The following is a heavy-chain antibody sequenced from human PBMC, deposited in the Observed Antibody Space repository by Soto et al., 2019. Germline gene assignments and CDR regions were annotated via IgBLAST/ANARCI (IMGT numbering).Heavy chain of an antibody. CDR3: AKDSSVTAAGSGGWFDP. Sequence: QVQLVQSGGGVVQPGRSLRLSCAASGFAFNTYGLHWVRQAPGKGLEWVAGISFDGGNQYYADSVKGRFTISRDKSNNTLYLQMNSLGAEDTATYYCAKDSSVTAAGSGGWFDPWGQGTLGIVSS. CDR1: GFAFNTYG. D-gene: IGHD6-13*01. J-gene: IGHJ5*02. CDR2: ISFDGGNQ. V-gene: IGHV3-30*18.